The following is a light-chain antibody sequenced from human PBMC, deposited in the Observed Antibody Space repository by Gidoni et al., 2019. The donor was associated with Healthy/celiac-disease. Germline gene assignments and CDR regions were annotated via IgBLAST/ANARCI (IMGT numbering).Light chain of an antibody. CDR3: QQYNRYSYT. CDR1: QSISSW. Sequence: DIQMTQSPSTLAASVGGRVTITCRASQSISSWWAWYQQKPGKAPKLLIYKASSLESGVPSRFSGSGSGTEFTLTISSLQSDDFATYSCQQYNRYSYTFGQGTKLEIK. J-gene: IGKJ2*01. V-gene: IGKV1-5*03. CDR2: KAS.